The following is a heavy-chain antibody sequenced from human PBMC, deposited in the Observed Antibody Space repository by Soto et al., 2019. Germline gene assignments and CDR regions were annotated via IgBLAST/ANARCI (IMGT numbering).Heavy chain of an antibody. CDR2: IVPSDGYT. Sequence: QVQLAQSGAEVKKPGASVKLSCTASGYIFTSYKMHWVRQAPGQGLEWMGVIVPSDGYTIYAQNFQGRVTMAGDTSTSTVYMELSSLRPEDTAFYYCAREEGGLGSWGQGTLVTVSS. CDR3: AREEGGLGS. D-gene: IGHD3-16*01. V-gene: IGHV1-46*01. J-gene: IGHJ5*01. CDR1: GYIFTSYK.